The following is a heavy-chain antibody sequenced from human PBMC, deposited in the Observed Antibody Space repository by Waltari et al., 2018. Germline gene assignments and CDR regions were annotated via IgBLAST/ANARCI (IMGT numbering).Heavy chain of an antibody. CDR1: GYTFTGYY. D-gene: IGHD1-1*01. V-gene: IGHV1-2*06. CDR2: INPNSGGT. J-gene: IGHJ6*03. Sequence: GAEVKKPGASVKVSCKASGYTFTGYYMHWVRQAPGQGLEWMGRINPNSGGTNYAQKFQGRVTMTRDTSISTAYMELSRLRSDDTAVYYCARDPTNYYYYYMDVWGKGTTVTVSS. CDR3: ARDPTNYYYYYMDV.